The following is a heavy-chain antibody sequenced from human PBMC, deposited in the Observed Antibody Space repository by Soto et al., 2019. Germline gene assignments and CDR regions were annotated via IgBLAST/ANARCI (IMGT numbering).Heavy chain of an antibody. Sequence: GGSLRLSCAASGFTLINYWMTRVRQAPGKGLEWVANINKDGSQKNYVDSVKGRFTIARDNGQNSLSLQINSLRVEDTAVYYCVRELGLAYWGQGALVTVSS. J-gene: IGHJ4*02. V-gene: IGHV3-7*03. CDR1: GFTLINYW. D-gene: IGHD7-27*01. CDR3: VRELGLAY. CDR2: INKDGSQK.